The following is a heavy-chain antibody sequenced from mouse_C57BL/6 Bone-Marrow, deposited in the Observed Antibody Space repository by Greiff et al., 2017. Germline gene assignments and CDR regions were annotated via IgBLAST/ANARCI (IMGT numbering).Heavy chain of an antibody. CDR3: TRDLLWSPIDY. D-gene: IGHD2-1*01. Sequence: VQLQQSGAELVRPGASVTLSCKASGYTFTDYEMHWVKQTPVHGLEWIGAIDPETGGTAYKQKFKGKAILTADKYSSTAYMSLRSLTSEDSAVYYCTRDLLWSPIDYSGQGTTLTVSS. J-gene: IGHJ2*01. CDR2: IDPETGGT. CDR1: GYTFTDYE. V-gene: IGHV1-15*01.